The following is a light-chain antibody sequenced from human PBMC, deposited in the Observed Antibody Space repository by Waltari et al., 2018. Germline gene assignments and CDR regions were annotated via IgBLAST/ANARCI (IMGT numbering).Light chain of an antibody. J-gene: IGLJ2*01. CDR2: DVT. CDR1: SSDVGGHDY. Sequence: QSALTQPRSVSGSPGQSVTISCTGTSSDVGGHDYVSWSQHHSAKAPKLMIFDVTKRPYGVPDRFSESKSGNTASLTISGLQAEDEADYYCCSYAGSYTHVVFGGGTKLTVL. CDR3: CSYAGSYTHVV. V-gene: IGLV2-11*01.